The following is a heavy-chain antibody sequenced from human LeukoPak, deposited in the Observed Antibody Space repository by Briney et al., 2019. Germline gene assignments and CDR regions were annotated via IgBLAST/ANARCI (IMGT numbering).Heavy chain of an antibody. Sequence: ASVKVSCKASGGTFSSYAISWVRQAPGQGLEWMGGIIPIFGTANYAQKFQGRVTITADESTSTAYMELSSLRSEDTAVYYCATPYYYYDSSGYYYRGAPFDYWGQGTLVTVSS. CDR1: GGTFSSYA. D-gene: IGHD3-22*01. CDR2: IIPIFGTA. CDR3: ATPYYYYDSSGYYYRGAPFDY. J-gene: IGHJ4*02. V-gene: IGHV1-69*13.